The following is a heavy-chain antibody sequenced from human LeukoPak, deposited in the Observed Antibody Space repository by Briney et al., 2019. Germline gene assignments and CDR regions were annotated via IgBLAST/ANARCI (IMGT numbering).Heavy chain of an antibody. Sequence: SETLSLTCTVSSDSISSGSFYWVWIRHAPGKGLEWSGSIHDSGSTFYSPSLKRRVTISVATSKNQFSLKLTSVTAADTSVYYCAREDDQDHGDSNWFDPWGHGTLVTVSS. V-gene: IGHV4-39*02. D-gene: IGHD4-17*01. CDR2: IHDSGST. J-gene: IGHJ5*02. CDR3: AREDDQDHGDSNWFDP. CDR1: SDSISSGSFY.